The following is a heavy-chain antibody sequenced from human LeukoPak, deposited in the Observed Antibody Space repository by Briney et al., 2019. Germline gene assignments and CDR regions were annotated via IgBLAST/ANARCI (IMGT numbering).Heavy chain of an antibody. CDR2: INHSGST. CDR1: GGSISSYY. J-gene: IGHJ5*02. D-gene: IGHD1-26*01. Sequence: PSETLSLTCTVSGGSISSYYWSWVRQPPGKGLEWIGEINHSGSTNYNPSLKSRVTISVDTSKNQFSLKLSSVTAADTAVYYCARARWGAPVDPWGQGTLVTVSS. CDR3: ARARWGAPVDP. V-gene: IGHV4-34*01.